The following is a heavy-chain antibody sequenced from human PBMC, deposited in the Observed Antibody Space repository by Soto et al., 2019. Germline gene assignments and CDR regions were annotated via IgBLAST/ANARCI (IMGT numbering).Heavy chain of an antibody. D-gene: IGHD4-17*01. CDR1: GGTFSSYT. Sequence: QVQLVQSGAEVKKPGSSVKVSCKASGGTFSSYTISWVRQAPGQGLEWMGRIIPILGIANYAQKFQGRVTITADKSTSTAYMELSSLRSEDTDVYYCARYLTTVTESAFDIWGQGTMVTVSS. V-gene: IGHV1-69*02. CDR2: IIPILGIA. J-gene: IGHJ3*02. CDR3: ARYLTTVTESAFDI.